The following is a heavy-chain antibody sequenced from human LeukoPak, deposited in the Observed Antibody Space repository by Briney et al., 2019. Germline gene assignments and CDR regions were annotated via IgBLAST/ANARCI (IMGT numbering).Heavy chain of an antibody. D-gene: IGHD3-22*01. Sequence: ASETLSLTCTVSGGSVSSGSYYWSWIRQPPGKGLEWIGYIYYSGSTNYNPSLKSRVTISVDTSKNQFSLKLSSVTAADTAVYYCARDGTYDSSGYSIDYWGQGTLVTVSS. CDR1: GGSVSSGSYY. CDR3: ARDGTYDSSGYSIDY. V-gene: IGHV4-61*01. CDR2: IYYSGST. J-gene: IGHJ4*02.